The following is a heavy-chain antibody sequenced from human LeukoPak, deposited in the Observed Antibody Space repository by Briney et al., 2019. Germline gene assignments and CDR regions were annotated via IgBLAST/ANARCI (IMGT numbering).Heavy chain of an antibody. V-gene: IGHV3-30*02. CDR3: AKDSQLDVGSDYYYYFYMDV. CDR1: GFSFSTLG. CDR2: IRYDGNDK. D-gene: IGHD1-1*01. J-gene: IGHJ6*03. Sequence: GGSLRLSCAASGFSFSTLGMYWVGQVPGKGLGWVAFIRYDGNDKYYGDSAKDRFTISRDNSKNTLYLQMNSLTTDDTGVYYCAKDSQLDVGSDYYYYFYMDVWGRGTTVTVSS.